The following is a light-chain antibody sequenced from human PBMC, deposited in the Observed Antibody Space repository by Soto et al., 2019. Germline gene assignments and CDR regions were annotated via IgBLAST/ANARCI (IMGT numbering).Light chain of an antibody. CDR1: NIGSKS. J-gene: IGLJ2*01. CDR3: QVWDSSSDHVV. CDR2: YDS. Sequence: SYERTQPPSVSVAQGKTARITCGGNNIGSKSVHWYQQKPGQAPVLVIYYDSDRPSGIPERFSGSNSGNTATLTISRVEAGDEADCYCQVWDSSSDHVVFGVGTKLTVL. V-gene: IGLV3-21*04.